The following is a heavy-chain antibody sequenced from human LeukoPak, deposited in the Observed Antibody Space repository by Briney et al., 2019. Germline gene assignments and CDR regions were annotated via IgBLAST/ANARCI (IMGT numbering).Heavy chain of an antibody. CDR1: GFTFSIYA. CDR2: VSGNGGST. V-gene: IGHV3-64D*06. CDR3: VGYCSGTSSGGSGYGMDV. D-gene: IGHD2-2*01. J-gene: IGHJ6*02. Sequence: GGSLRLSCSASGFTFSIYAMHWVRQAPGKGLQYVSAVSGNGGSTYYADSVKGRFTISRDNSKDPLYLQMSSLRADDTAVYYCVGYCSGTSSGGSGYGMDVWGQGTTVTVSS.